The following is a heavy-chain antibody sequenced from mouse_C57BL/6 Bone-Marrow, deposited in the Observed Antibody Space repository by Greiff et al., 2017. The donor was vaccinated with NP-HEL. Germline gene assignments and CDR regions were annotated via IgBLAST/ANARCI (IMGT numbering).Heavy chain of an antibody. Sequence: QVQLQQSGAELVMPGASVKLSCKASGYTFTSYWMHWVKQRPGQGLEWIGEIDPSDSYTNYNQKFKGKSTLTVDKSSSTAYMQLSSLTSEDSAVYYCSKGGFAYGGQGTLVTVSA. V-gene: IGHV1-69*01. D-gene: IGHD1-3*01. CDR3: SKGGFAY. J-gene: IGHJ3*01. CDR2: IDPSDSYT. CDR1: GYTFTSYW.